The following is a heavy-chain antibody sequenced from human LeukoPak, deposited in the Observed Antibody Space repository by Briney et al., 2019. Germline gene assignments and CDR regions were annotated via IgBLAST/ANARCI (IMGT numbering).Heavy chain of an antibody. CDR3: ARDRTYDFWRGRGCFVP. V-gene: IGHV1-69*13. CDR1: GGTFSSYA. D-gene: IGHD3-3*01. J-gene: IGHJ5*02. Sequence: SVKVSCKASGGTFSSYAISWVRQAPGPGLEWMGVIIPIFVTANYAQKFQGKVTITADESTSTAYMELSSLRSEDTGVYCCARDRTYDFWRGRGCFVPWGERPRVSVS. CDR2: IIPIFVTA.